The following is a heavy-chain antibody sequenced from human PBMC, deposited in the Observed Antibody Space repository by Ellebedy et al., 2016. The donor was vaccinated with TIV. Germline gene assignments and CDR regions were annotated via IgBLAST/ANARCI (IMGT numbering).Heavy chain of an antibody. Sequence: AASVKVSCKASGDTFTSYAMHWVRQAPGQRLEWMGWINAGNGNTKYSQKFQGRVTLSRDTSASTAEMELSSLRSEDTAVYDCARDAGYYDSSGYDSFDFWGQGTLVTVSS. CDR1: GDTFTSYA. CDR2: INAGNGNT. V-gene: IGHV1-3*01. CDR3: ARDAGYYDSSGYDSFDF. D-gene: IGHD3-22*01. J-gene: IGHJ4*02.